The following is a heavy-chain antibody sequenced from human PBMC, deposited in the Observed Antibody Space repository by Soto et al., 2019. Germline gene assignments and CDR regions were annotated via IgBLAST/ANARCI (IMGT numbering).Heavy chain of an antibody. CDR3: ARTYGGDYFDS. D-gene: IGHD2-21*01. CDR1: GGSISSGDYY. J-gene: IGHJ4*02. CDR2: IYYRGRT. V-gene: IGHV4-30-4*01. Sequence: QVQLQESGPGLVKPSQTLSLTCTVSGGSISSGDYYWAWIRQPPGKGLEWIGHIYYRGRTYYNPSLKSRVTISVYTSKNQFSMNLNSVTASDTAVYFCARTYGGDYFDSWGQGTLVTVSS.